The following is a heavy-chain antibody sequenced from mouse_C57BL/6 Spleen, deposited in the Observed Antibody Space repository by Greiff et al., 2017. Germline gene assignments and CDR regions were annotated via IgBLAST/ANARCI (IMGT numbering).Heavy chain of an antibody. CDR1: GYAFSSSW. Sequence: QVQLKQSGPELVKPGASVKISCKASGYAFSSSWMNWVKQRPGKGLEWIGRIYPGDGDTNYNGKFKGKATLTADKSSSTAYMQLSSLTSEDSAVYFCYGYDEGYYFDYWGQGTTLTVSS. J-gene: IGHJ2*01. D-gene: IGHD2-2*01. CDR2: IYPGDGDT. V-gene: IGHV1-82*01. CDR3: YGYDEGYYFDY.